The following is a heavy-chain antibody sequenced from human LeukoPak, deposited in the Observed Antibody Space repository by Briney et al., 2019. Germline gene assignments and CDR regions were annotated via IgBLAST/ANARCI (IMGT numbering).Heavy chain of an antibody. D-gene: IGHD3-9*01. V-gene: IGHV1-2*02. Sequence: ASVKVSCTASGYTFTGYYMHWVRQAPGQGLEWMGWINPNSGGTNYAQKFQGRVTMTRDTSISTAYMELSRLRSDDTAVYYCATGLRYFDAPYDYWGQGTLVTVSS. CDR2: INPNSGGT. CDR3: ATGLRYFDAPYDY. CDR1: GYTFTGYY. J-gene: IGHJ4*02.